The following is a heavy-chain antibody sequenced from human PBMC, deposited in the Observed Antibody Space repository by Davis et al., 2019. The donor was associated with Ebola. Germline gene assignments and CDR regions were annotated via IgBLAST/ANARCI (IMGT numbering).Heavy chain of an antibody. CDR2: INWNGGVT. V-gene: IGHV3-20*04. Sequence: PGGSLRLSCAASGFTSDDYGMNWVRQAPGKGLEWIATINWNGGVTVYADAVMGQFTISRDNAKSSLLLEMSNRRVDDTAFYYCARLGAGQLGYWGQGTLVTVSS. J-gene: IGHJ4*02. D-gene: IGHD1-26*01. CDR3: ARLGAGQLGY. CDR1: GFTSDDYG.